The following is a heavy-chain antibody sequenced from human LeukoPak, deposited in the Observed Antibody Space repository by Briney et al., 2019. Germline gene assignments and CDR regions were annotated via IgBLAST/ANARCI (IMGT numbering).Heavy chain of an antibody. V-gene: IGHV1-18*01. D-gene: IGHD2-15*01. CDR3: ARDFFHGHCSGLTCFLLDY. CDR1: GSTFTRYG. Sequence: SVKVSFKASGSTFTRYGITWGRQAPGQGVGWMGWVSAYNGNTNYAQKFQGRLTVTTDTSTNTAYMELRSLRPDDTAVYYCARDFFHGHCSGLTCFLLDYWGQGSLVTVSS. CDR2: VSAYNGNT. J-gene: IGHJ4*02.